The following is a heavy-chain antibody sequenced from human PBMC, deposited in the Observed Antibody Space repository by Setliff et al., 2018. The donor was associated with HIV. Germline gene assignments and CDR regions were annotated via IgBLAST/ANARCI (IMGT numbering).Heavy chain of an antibody. CDR3: ARDYYDDSYYRPGIYYVYYIDV. CDR2: ISHGGST. CDR1: GGSIRTGDW. D-gene: IGHD3-10*01. Sequence: KPSETLSLTCAVSGGSIRTGDWWSWVRQSPGKGLEWIGEISHGGSTNYNPSLRSRVTISVDTSSNQFSLKLSSVTAADTAVYYCARDYYDDSYYRPGIYYVYYIDVWGKGTTVTVSS. V-gene: IGHV4-4*02. J-gene: IGHJ6*03.